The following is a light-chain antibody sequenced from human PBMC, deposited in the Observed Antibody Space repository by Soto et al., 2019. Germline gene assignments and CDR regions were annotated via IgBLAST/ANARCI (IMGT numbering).Light chain of an antibody. J-gene: IGLJ3*02. CDR1: SSDVGNYNL. CDR2: EGS. V-gene: IGLV2-23*01. CDR3: CSYAGTSTWV. Sequence: QSALTQPASVSGSPGQSITISCTGTSSDVGNYNLVSWYQQHPGKAPKLMICEGSKRPSGVSNRFSGSKSGNTASLTISGLQAEDEADYYCCSYAGTSTWVFGGGTQLTVL.